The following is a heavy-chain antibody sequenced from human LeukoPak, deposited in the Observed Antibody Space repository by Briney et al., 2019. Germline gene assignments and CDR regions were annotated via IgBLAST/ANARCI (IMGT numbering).Heavy chain of an antibody. J-gene: IGHJ5*02. CDR2: ISYSGST. Sequence: PSETLSLTCTVSGGSISSGGYHWGWIRQPPGKGPEWIGSISYSGSTFYNSSLRSRVTISVDTSKNQFSLMLRSVTAADTAVYYCARPRYSSGWYPNWFDPWGQGILVTVSS. CDR3: ARPRYSSGWYPNWFDP. D-gene: IGHD6-19*01. CDR1: GGSISSGGYH. V-gene: IGHV4-39*01.